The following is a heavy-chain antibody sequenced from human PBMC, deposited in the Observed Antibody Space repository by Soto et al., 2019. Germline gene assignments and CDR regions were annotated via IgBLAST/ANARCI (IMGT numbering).Heavy chain of an antibody. CDR2: INHSGST. V-gene: IGHV4-34*01. D-gene: IGHD3-9*01. J-gene: IGHJ6*02. CDR1: GGSFSGYY. Sequence: SETLSLTCAVYGGSFSGYYWSWIRQPPGKGLEWIGEINHSGSTNYNPSLKSRVTISVDTSKNQFSLKLSSVTAADTAVYYCARADPRLDYDILTGYYYYGMDVWGQGTTVTVSS. CDR3: ARADPRLDYDILTGYYYYGMDV.